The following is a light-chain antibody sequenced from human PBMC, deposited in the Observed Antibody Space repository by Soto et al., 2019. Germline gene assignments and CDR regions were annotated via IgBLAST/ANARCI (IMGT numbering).Light chain of an antibody. CDR3: QQYNDYPRT. CDR2: DAS. Sequence: DIQMTQSPSTLSASVGDRVTITCRASQKIYSWLAWYQQKPGKAPKLLIYDASSLQSGVPSRFSGSESGTEFTLTISSLQPDDFATYSCQQYNDYPRTFGQGTKVEIK. CDR1: QKIYSW. J-gene: IGKJ1*01. V-gene: IGKV1-5*01.